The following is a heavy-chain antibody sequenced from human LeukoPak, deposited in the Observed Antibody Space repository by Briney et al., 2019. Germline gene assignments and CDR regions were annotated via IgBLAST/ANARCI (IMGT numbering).Heavy chain of an antibody. D-gene: IGHD6-13*01. V-gene: IGHV3-7*03. CDR3: ARERVTSSSWLEAHYYYYYGMDV. CDR1: AFIFSGHW. J-gene: IGHJ6*02. CDR2: IKEDGSER. Sequence: GGSLRLSCEGSAFIFSGHWMNWVRQTPGKGLEWVASIKEDGSERQYVDSVKGRFSISRDNTKGSLFLQLNSLRAEDTAVYYCARERVTSSSWLEAHYYYYYGMDVWGQGTTVIVSS.